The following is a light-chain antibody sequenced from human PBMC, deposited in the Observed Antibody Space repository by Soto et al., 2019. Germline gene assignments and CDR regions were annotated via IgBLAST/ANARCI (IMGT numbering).Light chain of an antibody. CDR1: QSIDRW. CDR2: KAS. Sequence: DLQMTQSPSTLSASVGDRVTITCRASQSIDRWLAWYQQKPGNAPKLLIKKASTLQTGVPSRFSGSGSGTDFTLTISRLQPGDFATYFCQQYSTSPDTFGQGTKLDIK. J-gene: IGKJ2*01. V-gene: IGKV1-5*03. CDR3: QQYSTSPDT.